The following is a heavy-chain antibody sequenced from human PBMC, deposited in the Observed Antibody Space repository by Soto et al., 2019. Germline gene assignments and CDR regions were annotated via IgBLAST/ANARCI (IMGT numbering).Heavy chain of an antibody. CDR2: INHSGST. CDR1: GGSFSGYY. V-gene: IGHV4-34*01. Sequence: SETLSLTCAVYGGSFSGYYWSWIRQPPGKGLEWIGEINHSGSTNYNPSLKSRVTISVDTSKNQFSLKLSSVTAADTAVYYCASVDSGYWGQGTLVTSPQ. D-gene: IGHD5-12*01. CDR3: ASVDSGY. J-gene: IGHJ4*02.